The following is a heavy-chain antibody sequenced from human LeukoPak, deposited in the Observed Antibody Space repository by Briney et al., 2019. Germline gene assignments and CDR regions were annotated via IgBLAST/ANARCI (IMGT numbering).Heavy chain of an antibody. D-gene: IGHD3-9*01. CDR1: GYTFTSYG. V-gene: IGHV1-18*01. CDR2: ISAYNGNT. CDR3: ARPFYDILTGANWFDP. J-gene: IGHJ5*02. Sequence: ASVKVSCKASGYTFTSYGISWVRRAPGQGLEWMGWISAYNGNTNYAQKLQGRVTMTTDTSTSTAYMELRSLRSDDTAVYYCARPFYDILTGANWFDPWGQGTLVTVSS.